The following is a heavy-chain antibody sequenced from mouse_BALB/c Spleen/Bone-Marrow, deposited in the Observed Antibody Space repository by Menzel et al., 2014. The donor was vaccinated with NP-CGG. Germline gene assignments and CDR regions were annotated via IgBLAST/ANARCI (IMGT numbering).Heavy chain of an antibody. CDR3: ARDYYGSSYFDY. CDR2: INYSCST. V-gene: IGHV3-2*02. D-gene: IGHD1-1*01. Sequence: EVQVVESGPGLVKPSQSLSLTCTVTGYSITSDYAWNWIRQFPGNKLEWMGYINYSCSTSYNPSLKSRISITRDTSENQFFLQVNSATTEDTATYYCARDYYGSSYFDYWGQGTTLTVSS. CDR1: GYSITSDYA. J-gene: IGHJ2*01.